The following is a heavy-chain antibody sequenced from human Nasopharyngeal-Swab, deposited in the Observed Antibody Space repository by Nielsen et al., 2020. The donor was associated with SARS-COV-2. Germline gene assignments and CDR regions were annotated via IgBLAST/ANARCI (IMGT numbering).Heavy chain of an antibody. V-gene: IGHV3-72*01. J-gene: IGHJ3*02. D-gene: IGHD3-16*01. Sequence: WIRQPPGKGLEWVGRTRDKANSYTTEYAASVKGRFTISRDDSKNSLYLQMNSLKSEDTAVYYCVREGPHYVWGSYSEGGAFDIWGQGTMVTVSS. CDR2: TRDKANSYTT. CDR3: VREGPHYVWGSYSEGGAFDI.